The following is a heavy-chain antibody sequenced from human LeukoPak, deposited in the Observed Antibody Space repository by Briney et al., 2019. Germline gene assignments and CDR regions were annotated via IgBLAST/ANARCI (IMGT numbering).Heavy chain of an antibody. CDR3: ARAVVVVTVDY. CDR1: GYTFTGYY. D-gene: IGHD2-15*01. CDR2: INPTSGGT. Sequence: ASVKVSCKASGYTFTGYYMHWVRRAPGQGLEWMGWINPTSGGTNYAQKFQGRVTMSGDTSISTAYMELSRLRSDDTAVYYCARAVVVVTVDYWGQGTLVTVSS. J-gene: IGHJ4*02. V-gene: IGHV1-2*02.